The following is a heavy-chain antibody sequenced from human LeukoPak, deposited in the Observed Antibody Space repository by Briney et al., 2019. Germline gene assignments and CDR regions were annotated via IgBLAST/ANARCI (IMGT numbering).Heavy chain of an antibody. CDR2: ISAYNGNT. CDR1: FSSYG. Sequence: ASVKVSCKASFSSYGISWVRQAPGQGLEWMGWISAYNGNTNYAQKLQGRVTLTTDTSTSTAYVELRSLRSDDTAVYYCARMMTSSHAFDIWGQGTMVTVSS. J-gene: IGHJ3*02. V-gene: IGHV1-18*01. CDR3: ARMMTSSHAFDI. D-gene: IGHD2-2*01.